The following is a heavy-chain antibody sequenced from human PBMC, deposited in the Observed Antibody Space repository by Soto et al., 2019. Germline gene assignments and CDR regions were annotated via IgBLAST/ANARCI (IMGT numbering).Heavy chain of an antibody. D-gene: IGHD3-22*01. CDR3: VRVHYDSSGYLTASYYFDY. Sequence: GGSLRLSCAASGFTFSSYAMSWVRQAPGKGLEWVSAISGSGGSTYYADSVKGRFTISRDNSKNTLYLQMNSLRAEDTAVYYCVRVHYDSSGYLTASYYFDYWGQGTLVTVSS. CDR2: ISGSGGST. J-gene: IGHJ4*02. CDR1: GFTFSSYA. V-gene: IGHV3-23*01.